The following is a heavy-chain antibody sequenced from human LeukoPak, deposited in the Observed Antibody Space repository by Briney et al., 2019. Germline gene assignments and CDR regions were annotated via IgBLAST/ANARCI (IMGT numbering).Heavy chain of an antibody. CDR1: GGSISGFY. Sequence: PSETLSLTCTVSGGSISGFYWSWLRQPPGNEREWIAYTHISENRGHTPSLQSRVTISLDTSKNQFPLRLTSVTAADTAVYYCARHTQYGDYNPLNMWGQGTLVTVSA. CDR2: THISENR. V-gene: IGHV4-4*08. CDR3: ARHTQYGDYNPLNM. J-gene: IGHJ3*02. D-gene: IGHD4-17*01.